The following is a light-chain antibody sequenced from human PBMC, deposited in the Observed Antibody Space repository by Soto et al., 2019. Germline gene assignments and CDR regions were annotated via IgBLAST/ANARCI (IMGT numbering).Light chain of an antibody. J-gene: IGKJ4*01. CDR1: QSVSSY. CDR3: QQRSNWPLN. Sequence: EIVLTHSPATLSLSPGERATLSCRASQSVSSYLAWYQQKPGQAPRLLIYDASNRATGIPARFSGSGSGTDFTLTISSLEPEDFAVYYCQQRSNWPLNFGGGTTGAIK. CDR2: DAS. V-gene: IGKV3-11*01.